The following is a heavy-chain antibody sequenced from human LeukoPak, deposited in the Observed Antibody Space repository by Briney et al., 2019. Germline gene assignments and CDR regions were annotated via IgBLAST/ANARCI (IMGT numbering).Heavy chain of an antibody. V-gene: IGHV3-20*04. D-gene: IGHD2-2*01. CDR1: GFAFDEHG. CDR2: INWSGGST. Sequence: PGVYLRLSCTASGFAFDEHGMSWVRQVPGKGLEWVSGINWSGGSTGYADPLRGRFTISRDNAKNSLYLQMDSLRAEDTALYYCARAPITSPFYFDYWGQGTLVTVSS. CDR3: ARAPITSPFYFDY. J-gene: IGHJ4*02.